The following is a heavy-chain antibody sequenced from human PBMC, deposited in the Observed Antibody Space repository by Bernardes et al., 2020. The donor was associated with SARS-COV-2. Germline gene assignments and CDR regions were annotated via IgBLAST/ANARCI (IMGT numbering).Heavy chain of an antibody. CDR2: IYPGDSDT. J-gene: IGHJ4*02. CDR3: ARVITMVRGVVSAFDY. D-gene: IGHD3-10*01. CDR1: GYSLICYW. Sequence: GACPKTSRKGSGYSLICYWSGWVRPISGKGLEWQGIIYPGDSDTRYSPSFEGQVTISADKSISTAYLQWSSLKASDTAMYYCARVITMVRGVVSAFDYWGQGTLVTVSS. V-gene: IGHV5-51*01.